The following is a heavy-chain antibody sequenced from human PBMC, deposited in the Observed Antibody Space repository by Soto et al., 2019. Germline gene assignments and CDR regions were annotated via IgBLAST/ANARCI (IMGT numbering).Heavy chain of an antibody. V-gene: IGHV3-9*01. CDR1: GFTFDDYA. D-gene: IGHD4-17*01. J-gene: IGHJ3*02. Sequence: GGSLRLSCAASGFTFDDYAMHWVRQAPGKGLEWVSGISWNSGSIGYADSVKGRFTISRDNAKNSLYLQMNSLRAEDTALYYCAKDIRSGYGDYATPTDDAFDIWGQGTMVTVSS. CDR2: ISWNSGSI. CDR3: AKDIRSGYGDYATPTDDAFDI.